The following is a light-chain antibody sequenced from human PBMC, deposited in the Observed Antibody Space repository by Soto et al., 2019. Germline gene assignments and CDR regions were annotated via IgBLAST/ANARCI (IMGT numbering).Light chain of an antibody. J-gene: IGKJ4*01. CDR2: AAS. CDR1: QGISNY. Sequence: DIQMTQSPSCLSASVGDRDTITWRASQGISNYLVWYQQIPGKVPKLLISAASTLQSGVPSRFSGSGSGTDFTLTISSLQPEDVATYYCQKYTNVPTFGGGTKVEIK. CDR3: QKYTNVPT. V-gene: IGKV1-27*01.